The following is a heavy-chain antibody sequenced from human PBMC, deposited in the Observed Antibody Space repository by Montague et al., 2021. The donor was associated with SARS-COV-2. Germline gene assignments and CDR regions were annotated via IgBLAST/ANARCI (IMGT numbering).Heavy chain of an antibody. CDR3: AHRGVYGAGSYYDY. V-gene: IGHV2-5*02. Sequence: PALVKPTQTLTLTCTFSGFSLTTSRVGVGWIRQPPGKPLEWLALICWDDDKRYSPSLKSRLTITKDTSKNQVVLAITNMDPVDTATYFSAHRGVYGAGSYYDYWGQGTLVTVSS. CDR1: GFSLTTSRVG. D-gene: IGHD3-10*01. CDR2: ICWDDDK. J-gene: IGHJ4*02.